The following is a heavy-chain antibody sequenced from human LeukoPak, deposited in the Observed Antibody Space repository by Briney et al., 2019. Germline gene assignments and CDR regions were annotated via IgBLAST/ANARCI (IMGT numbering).Heavy chain of an antibody. D-gene: IGHD3-22*01. CDR3: ARSTYYYDSGGYRLDY. CDR1: GYTFTSYG. J-gene: IGHJ4*02. Sequence: ASVKVSCKASGYTFTSYGISWVRQAPGQGLEWMGWISAYNGNTNYAQKLQGRVTMTTDTSTSTAYMELRSLRSDDTAVYYCARSTYYYDSGGYRLDYWGQGTLVTVSS. V-gene: IGHV1-18*01. CDR2: ISAYNGNT.